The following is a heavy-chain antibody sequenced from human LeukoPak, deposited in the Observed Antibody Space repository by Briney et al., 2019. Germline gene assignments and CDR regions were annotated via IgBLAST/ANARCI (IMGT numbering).Heavy chain of an antibody. Sequence: SETLSLTCTVSGGSISSYYWSWIRRPAGKGLEWIGRIYTSGSTNYNPSLKSRVTMSVDTSKNQFSLKLYSVTAADTAIYYCARYQTGTMFAVWGQGTLVTISS. CDR3: ARYQTGTMFAV. CDR2: IYTSGST. D-gene: IGHD1/OR15-1a*01. V-gene: IGHV4-4*07. J-gene: IGHJ4*02. CDR1: GGSISSYY.